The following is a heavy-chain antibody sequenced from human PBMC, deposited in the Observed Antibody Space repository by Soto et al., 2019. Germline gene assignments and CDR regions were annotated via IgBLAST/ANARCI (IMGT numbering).Heavy chain of an antibody. Sequence: SETLSLTCTVSGDSISSYYWGWIRQLPGKGLEWIGYIYYSGSTNYNPSIKSRVTISVDKSKNQFSLKVSSVAAAETAVYYCARVPSPWGQGSLVTVSS. CDR2: IYYSGST. CDR3: ARVPSP. CDR1: GDSISSYY. J-gene: IGHJ5*02. V-gene: IGHV4-59*01.